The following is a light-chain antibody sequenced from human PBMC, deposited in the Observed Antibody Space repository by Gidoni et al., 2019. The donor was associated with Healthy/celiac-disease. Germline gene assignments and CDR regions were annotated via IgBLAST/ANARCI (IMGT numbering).Light chain of an antibody. Sequence: EIVLTQSPATLSLSPGERATLSCRASQSVSSYLAWYQQKPGQAPRLLIYDASNRATGIPARFSGSGSGTDFTLTISSLEPEDFAVYYCQQRSNWPPRAPGFGQGTRLEIK. CDR3: QQRSNWPPRAPG. CDR2: DAS. J-gene: IGKJ5*01. V-gene: IGKV3-11*01. CDR1: QSVSSY.